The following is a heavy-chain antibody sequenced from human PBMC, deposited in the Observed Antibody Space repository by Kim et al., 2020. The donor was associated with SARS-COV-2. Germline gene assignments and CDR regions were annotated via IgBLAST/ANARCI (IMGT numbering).Heavy chain of an antibody. V-gene: IGHV4-31*03. CDR2: IYYSGST. J-gene: IGHJ4*02. Sequence: SETLSLTCTVSGGSISSGGYYWSWIRQHPGKGLEWIGYIYYSGSTYYNPSLKSRVTISVDTSKNQFSRKLSSVTAADTAVYYCARVPNTIFGVVTHFDYWGQGTLVTVSS. CDR1: GGSISSGGYY. CDR3: ARVPNTIFGVVTHFDY. D-gene: IGHD3-3*01.